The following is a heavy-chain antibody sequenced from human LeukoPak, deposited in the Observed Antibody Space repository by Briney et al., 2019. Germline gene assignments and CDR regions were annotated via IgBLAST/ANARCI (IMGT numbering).Heavy chain of an antibody. V-gene: IGHV1-18*01. J-gene: IGHJ6*03. CDR3: ARSGTGAYYYYMDV. D-gene: IGHD1-7*01. Sequence: ASVKVSCKASGYTFTSYGISWVRQAPGQGLEWMGWNSAYNGNTNYAQKLQGRVTMTTDTSTSTAYMELRSLRSDDTAVYYCARSGTGAYYYYMDVWGKGTTVTVSS. CDR1: GYTFTSYG. CDR2: NSAYNGNT.